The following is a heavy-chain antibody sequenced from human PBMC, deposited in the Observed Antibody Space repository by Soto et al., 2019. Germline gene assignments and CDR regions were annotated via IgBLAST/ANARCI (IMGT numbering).Heavy chain of an antibody. J-gene: IGHJ4*02. D-gene: IGHD2-15*01. V-gene: IGHV4-34*01. CDR1: GGSFSGYY. CDR2: INHSGST. Sequence: PSETLSLTCAVYGGSFSGYYWSWIRQPPGKGLEWIGEINHSGSTNYNPSLKSRVTISVDTSKNQFSLKLSSVTAADTAAYYCARGRGPIVVVVAARPYFDYWGQGTLVTVSS. CDR3: ARGRGPIVVVVAARPYFDY.